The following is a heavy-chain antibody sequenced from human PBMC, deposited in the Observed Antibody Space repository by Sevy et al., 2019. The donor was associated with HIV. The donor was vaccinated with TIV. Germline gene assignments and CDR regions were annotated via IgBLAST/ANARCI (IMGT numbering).Heavy chain of an antibody. Sequence: GGSLRLSCAASGFTFSSYAMNWVRQAPGKGLEWVSSINAISSNRYYADSVMGRFTISIDNAENSLYLQMNSVGAEDTAVYYCARHLFSGGNAVYGYWGQGTLVTVSS. J-gene: IGHJ4*02. D-gene: IGHD2-15*01. V-gene: IGHV3-21*01. CDR3: ARHLFSGGNAVYGY. CDR2: INAISSNR. CDR1: GFTFSSYA.